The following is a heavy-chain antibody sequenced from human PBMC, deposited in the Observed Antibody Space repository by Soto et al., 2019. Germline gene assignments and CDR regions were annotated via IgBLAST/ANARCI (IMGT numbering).Heavy chain of an antibody. CDR2: INGDGRNT. V-gene: IGHV3-74*01. CDR1: GFTFSSYW. J-gene: IGHJ3*02. CDR3: VRGVNPFDI. D-gene: IGHD2-21*01. Sequence: EVQLVESGGGLVQPGGSLRLSCAASGFTFSSYWMHCVRQAPGKGLVWVSRINGDGRNTGYADSVKGRFTISRDNAKNTLYLQINSLEDEDKAVYYCVRGVNPFDIWGQGTMVTVSS.